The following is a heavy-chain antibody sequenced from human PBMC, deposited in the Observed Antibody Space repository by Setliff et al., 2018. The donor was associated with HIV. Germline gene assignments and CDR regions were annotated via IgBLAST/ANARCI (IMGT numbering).Heavy chain of an antibody. J-gene: IGHJ1*01. V-gene: IGHV3-30*02. Sequence: PGGSLRLSCAASGFTFNNYGMHWVRQAPGKGLEWVAFIQYDGSNKYYADSVKGRFTISRDNSKNTLYLQMKSLSAEDTAVVYWSQDGVRALTRKESKYLQYWGQGTLVTVSS. D-gene: IGHD3-16*01. CDR1: GFTFNNYG. CDR3: SQDGVRALTRKESKYLQY. CDR2: IQYDGSNK.